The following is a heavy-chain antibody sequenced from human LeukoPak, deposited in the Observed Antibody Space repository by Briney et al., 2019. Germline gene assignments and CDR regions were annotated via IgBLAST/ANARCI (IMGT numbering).Heavy chain of an antibody. CDR2: IYYSGST. V-gene: IGHV4-59*01. D-gene: IGHD3-22*01. Sequence: SETLSLTCTVSGGSISSYYWSWLRQPPGKGLEWIGYIYYSGSTNYNPSLKSRVTISVDTSKNQFSLKLSSVTAADTAVYYCARDYYDDAFDIWGQGTMVTVSS. J-gene: IGHJ3*02. CDR1: GGSISSYY. CDR3: ARDYYDDAFDI.